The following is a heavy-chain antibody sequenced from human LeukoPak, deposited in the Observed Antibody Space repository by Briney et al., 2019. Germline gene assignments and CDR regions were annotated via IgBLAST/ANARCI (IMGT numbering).Heavy chain of an antibody. V-gene: IGHV3-9*01. D-gene: IGHD6-19*01. CDR2: ISSNSGGI. J-gene: IGHJ6*03. CDR3: ASRASSGWYYYYYYMDV. Sequence: GRSLRLSCVGSGFIFDDYAMHWVRQAPGKGLEWVSSISSNSGGIDYADSVKGRFTISRDNAKNSLYLQMNSLRAEDTAVYYCASRASSGWYYYYYYMDVWGKGTTVTISS. CDR1: GFIFDDYA.